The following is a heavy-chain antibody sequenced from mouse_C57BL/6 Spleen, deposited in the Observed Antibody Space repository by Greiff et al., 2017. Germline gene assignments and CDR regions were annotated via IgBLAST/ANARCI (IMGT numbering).Heavy chain of an antibody. J-gene: IGHJ3*01. Sequence: EVQLQQSGAELVRPGASVKLSCTASGFNIKDYYMHWVKQRPEQGLEWIGRIDPEDGDTEYAPKFQGKATMTADTSSNTAYLQLSRLTSEDTAVYYCTKEDYYGSSYEWFAYWGQGTLVTVSA. CDR2: IDPEDGDT. D-gene: IGHD1-1*01. CDR3: TKEDYYGSSYEWFAY. CDR1: GFNIKDYY. V-gene: IGHV14-1*01.